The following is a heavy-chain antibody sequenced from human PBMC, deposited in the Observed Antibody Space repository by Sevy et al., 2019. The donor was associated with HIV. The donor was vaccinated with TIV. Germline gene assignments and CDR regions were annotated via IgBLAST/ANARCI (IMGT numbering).Heavy chain of an antibody. Sequence: GGSLRLSCAASGFTFSGYWMSWVRQVPGKGLQWVANINQDGSKNEFVDSVKGRFTISRDNPKNSVYLQMNSLRAEDTAVYYCAREGAGGFHYWGQGTLVTVSS. J-gene: IGHJ4*02. CDR2: INQDGSKN. CDR1: GFTFSGYW. CDR3: AREGAGGFHY. D-gene: IGHD2-15*01. V-gene: IGHV3-7*01.